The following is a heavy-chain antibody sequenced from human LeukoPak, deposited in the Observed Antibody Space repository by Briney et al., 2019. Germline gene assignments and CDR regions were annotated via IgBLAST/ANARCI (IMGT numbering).Heavy chain of an antibody. V-gene: IGHV3-64D*06. CDR3: VKDVDCWSSGSHLGYFDY. CDR1: GFTFTGYA. Sequence: GSLRLSCSASGFTFTGYAMHWVRQAPGKGLEHVSGINGDGGRAYYVDSVRDKFTISRDNSKNTLYLEMSSLRTEDTAVYYCVKDVDCWSSGSHLGYFDYWGQGILVTVSS. J-gene: IGHJ4*02. D-gene: IGHD3-10*01. CDR2: INGDGGRA.